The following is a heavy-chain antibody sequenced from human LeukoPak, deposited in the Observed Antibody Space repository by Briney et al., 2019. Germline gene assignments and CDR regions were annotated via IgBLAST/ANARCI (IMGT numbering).Heavy chain of an antibody. D-gene: IGHD3-9*01. CDR2: ISGDGDST. J-gene: IGHJ5*02. V-gene: IGHV3-43*02. CDR1: GFYFDDYA. CDR3: VKGGWDDWLLTVS. Sequence: GGSLRLSCAASGFYFDDYALHWVRQAPGKGLEWVSLISGDGDSTYYADSVKGRFTISRDNSKNTLYLQMSSLRAEDTAVYYCVKGGWDDWLLTVSWGQGTLVTVSS.